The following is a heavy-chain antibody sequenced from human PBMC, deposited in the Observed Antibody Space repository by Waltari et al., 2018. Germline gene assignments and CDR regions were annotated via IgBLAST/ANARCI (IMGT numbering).Heavy chain of an antibody. CDR1: AGSTSTSSYY. J-gene: IGHJ4*02. D-gene: IGHD1-26*01. CDR3: ARHVGEATTFDY. V-gene: IGHV4-39*01. CDR2: IHYSVST. Sequence: QLQLRESGPGLVKPSATLSLTCRVSAGSTSTSSYYWGWTRQPPGKGLVWIGSIHYSVSTSYTPSLKSRVTVAVDTSKNQFSLRLTSVTAADTAVYDCARHVGEATTFDYWSQGTLVTVSS.